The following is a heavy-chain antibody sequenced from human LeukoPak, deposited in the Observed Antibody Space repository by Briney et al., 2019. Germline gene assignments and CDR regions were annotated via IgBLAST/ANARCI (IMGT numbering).Heavy chain of an antibody. V-gene: IGHV1-69*01. CDR2: IIPIFGTA. J-gene: IGHJ4*02. D-gene: IGHD6-19*01. Sequence: GASEKVSCKASGGTFSSYAISWVRQAPGQGLEWMGGIIPIFGTANYAQKFQGRVTITADESTSTAYMELSSLRSEDTAVYYCAWGAVAGTGYWGQGTLVTVSS. CDR3: AWGAVAGTGY. CDR1: GGTFSSYA.